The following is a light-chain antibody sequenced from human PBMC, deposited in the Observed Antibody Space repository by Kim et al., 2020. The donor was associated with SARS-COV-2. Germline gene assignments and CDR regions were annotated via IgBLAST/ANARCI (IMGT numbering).Light chain of an antibody. CDR3: AAWDDSLNGFYV. CDR2: NID. J-gene: IGLJ1*01. V-gene: IGLV1-44*01. CDR1: KSNIGSNP. Sequence: RVTISCYGSKSNIGSNPVKWYQQVPGAAPRLLVFNIDQRASGVPDRFSASQSGTSASLAISGLQSEDEADYYCAAWDDSLNGFYVFGSGTKVTVL.